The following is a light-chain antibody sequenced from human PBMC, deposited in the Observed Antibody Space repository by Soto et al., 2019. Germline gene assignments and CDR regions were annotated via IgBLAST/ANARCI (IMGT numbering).Light chain of an antibody. CDR3: SSYTNPAALAL. V-gene: IGLV2-14*01. CDR2: EVR. CDR1: SSDIGRYNY. Sequence: QSALTQPASVSGSPGQSITISCAGTSSDIGRYNYVSWYQQHPGEAPKLVIYEVRNRPSGVSHRFSGSKSGNTASLTISGLQGEDEGDYYCSSYTNPAALALFGGGTKLTVL. J-gene: IGLJ3*02.